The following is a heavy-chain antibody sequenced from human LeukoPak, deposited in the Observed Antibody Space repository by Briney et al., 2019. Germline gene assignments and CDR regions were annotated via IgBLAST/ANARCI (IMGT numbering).Heavy chain of an antibody. CDR3: ARELAA. D-gene: IGHD6-13*01. J-gene: IGHJ4*02. Sequence: GGSLRLSCAASGFSFSSYWMNWVRQAPGKGLEWVSYISSSSTIYYADSVKGRFTISRDNAKNSLYLQMNSLRGDDTAIYYCARELAAWGQGTLVTVSS. CDR2: ISSSSTI. CDR1: GFSFSSYW. V-gene: IGHV3-48*01.